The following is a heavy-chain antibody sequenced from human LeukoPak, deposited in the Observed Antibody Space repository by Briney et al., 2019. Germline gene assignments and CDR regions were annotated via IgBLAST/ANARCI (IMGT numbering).Heavy chain of an antibody. CDR3: ARRLRRQLGPFHAFDV. Sequence: GESLKISCKGSGYSFTSYWIAWVRQMPGKGLEWMGIISPGDSDTRYSPSFQGQVSISADKSISTAYLQWISLKASDTAMYYCARRLRRQLGPFHAFDVWGQGTMVTVSS. V-gene: IGHV5-51*01. CDR2: ISPGDSDT. D-gene: IGHD6-13*01. CDR1: GYSFTSYW. J-gene: IGHJ3*01.